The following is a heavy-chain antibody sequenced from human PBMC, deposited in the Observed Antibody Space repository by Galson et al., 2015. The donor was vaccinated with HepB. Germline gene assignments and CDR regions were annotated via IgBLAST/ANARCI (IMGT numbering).Heavy chain of an antibody. CDR1: GFTFDDYA. J-gene: IGHJ5*02. CDR3: AKGTRILYSWFDP. CDR2: ISWNSGSI. Sequence: SLRLSCAAPGFTFDDYAMHWVRQAPGKGLEWVSGISWNSGSIGYADSVKGRFTISRDNAKNSLYLQMNSLRAEDTALYYCAKGTRILYSWFDPWGQGTLVTVSS. D-gene: IGHD2-15*01. V-gene: IGHV3-9*01.